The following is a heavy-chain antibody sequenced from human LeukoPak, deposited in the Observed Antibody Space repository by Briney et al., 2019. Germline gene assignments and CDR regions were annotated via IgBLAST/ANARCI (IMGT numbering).Heavy chain of an antibody. CDR1: GYTFTSYY. J-gene: IGHJ4*02. D-gene: IGHD3-3*01. CDR2: INPSGGST. Sequence: GASVKVSCTASGYTFTSYYMHWVRQAPGQGLEWMGIINPSGGSTSYAQKFQGRVTMTRDTSTSTVYMELSSLRSEDTAVYYCAVPWSGYVLDYWGQGTLVTVSS. V-gene: IGHV1-46*01. CDR3: AVPWSGYVLDY.